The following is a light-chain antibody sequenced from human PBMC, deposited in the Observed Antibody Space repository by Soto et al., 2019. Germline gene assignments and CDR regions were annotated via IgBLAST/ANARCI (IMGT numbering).Light chain of an antibody. CDR2: DVS. Sequence: ALTQPRSGSGSPGQSVTISCTGTSSNVGGYNYVSWYQQHPGKAPRLMIYDVSKRPSGVPDRFSGSKSGNTASLTISGLQAEDEADYYCCSYAGSYTFYVFGIGTKVTVL. CDR1: SSNVGGYNY. CDR3: CSYAGSYTFYV. J-gene: IGLJ1*01. V-gene: IGLV2-11*01.